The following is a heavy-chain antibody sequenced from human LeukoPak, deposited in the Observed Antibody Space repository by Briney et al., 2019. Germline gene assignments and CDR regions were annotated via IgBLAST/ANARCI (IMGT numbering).Heavy chain of an antibody. J-gene: IGHJ3*02. CDR2: IYTSGST. Sequence: PSDTLSVSCKASGDSITSYYWSWIRQPAGQGLEWIGRIYTSGSTNYNHSLKSRVAMAVDTSKNQFSLKLSSVTAADTAVYYCARDSNYYDSSGYYLGAFDIWGQGTMVTVSS. V-gene: IGHV4-4*07. CDR3: ARDSNYYDSSGYYLGAFDI. CDR1: GDSITSYY. D-gene: IGHD3-22*01.